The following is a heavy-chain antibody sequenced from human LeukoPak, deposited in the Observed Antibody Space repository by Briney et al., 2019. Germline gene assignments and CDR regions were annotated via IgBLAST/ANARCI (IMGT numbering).Heavy chain of an antibody. Sequence: GGSLRLSCAASGFTFSDYYMSWIRQAPGKGLEWVSYISSSGSTIYYADSVKGRFTISRDNAKNSLYLQMNSPRSEATAMYYSAKRRYSSGWYDFDYWGQGTLVTFSS. J-gene: IGHJ4*02. CDR1: GFTFSDYY. CDR3: AKRRYSSGWYDFDY. CDR2: ISSSGSTI. D-gene: IGHD6-19*01. V-gene: IGHV3-11*04.